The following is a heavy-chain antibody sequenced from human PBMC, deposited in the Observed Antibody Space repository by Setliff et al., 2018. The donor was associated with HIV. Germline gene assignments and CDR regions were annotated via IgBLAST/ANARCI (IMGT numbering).Heavy chain of an antibody. D-gene: IGHD3-22*01. CDR3: ARGRGRTFYYDSSGSRAFDI. CDR1: GGSLSGDY. V-gene: IGHV4-34*01. Sequence: SETLSLTCAVYGGSLSGDYWSWIRQPPGKGLEWIGEINQSGSTNYNPSLKSRVIISVDTSKNQLSLKLSSVTAADTAMYYCARGRGRTFYYDSSGSRAFDIWGQGTRVTVSS. CDR2: INQSGST. J-gene: IGHJ3*02.